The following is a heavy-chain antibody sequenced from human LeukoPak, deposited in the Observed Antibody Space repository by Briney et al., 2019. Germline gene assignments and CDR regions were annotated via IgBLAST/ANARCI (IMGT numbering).Heavy chain of an antibody. CDR3: ATQKVVPAPDVVY. D-gene: IGHD2-2*01. Sequence: ASVKVSCKVSGYTFTDYYMHWVQQAPGKGLEWMGLVDPEDGETIYAEKFQGRVTITADTSTDTAYMELSSLRSEDTAVYYCATQKVVPAPDVVYWGQGTLVTVPS. V-gene: IGHV1-69-2*01. J-gene: IGHJ4*02. CDR1: GYTFTDYY. CDR2: VDPEDGET.